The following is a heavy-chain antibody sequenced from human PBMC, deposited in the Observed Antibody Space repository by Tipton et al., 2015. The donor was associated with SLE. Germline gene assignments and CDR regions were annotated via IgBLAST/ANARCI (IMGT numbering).Heavy chain of an antibody. CDR2: INHSGST. CDR1: GGSFSGYY. D-gene: IGHD2-15*01. J-gene: IGHJ3*02. V-gene: IGHV4-34*01. Sequence: TLSLTCAVYGGSFSGYYWSWIRQPPGKGLEWIGEINHSGSTNYNPSLKSRVTISVDTSKNQFSLKLSSVTAADTAVYYCARGVVLGAFDIWGQGTMVTVSS. CDR3: ARGVVLGAFDI.